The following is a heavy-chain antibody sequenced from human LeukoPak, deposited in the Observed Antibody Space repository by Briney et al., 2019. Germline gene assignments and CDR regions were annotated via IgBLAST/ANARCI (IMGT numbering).Heavy chain of an antibody. CDR2: IYYSGST. J-gene: IGHJ4*02. V-gene: IGHV4-31*03. CDR1: GGSISSGGYY. D-gene: IGHD3-22*01. Sequence: TLSLTCTVSGGSISSGGYYWSWIRQHPGKGLEWIGYIYYSGSTYYNPSLKSRVTISVDTSKNQFSLKLSSVTAADTAVYYCARVGAVDYDSSGYYYFDYWGQGTLVTVSS. CDR3: ARVGAVDYDSSGYYYFDY.